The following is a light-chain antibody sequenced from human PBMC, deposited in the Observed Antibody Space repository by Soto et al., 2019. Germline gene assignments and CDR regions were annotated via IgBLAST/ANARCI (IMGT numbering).Light chain of an antibody. V-gene: IGKV1-39*01. CDR2: AAS. Sequence: DIQMTQSPSSLSASVGDRVTITCRASQSISSYLNWYQQKPGKAPKLLVYAASSLQSGVPSRFSGSGSGTDFTLTIISLQPEDFATYYCQQSYSTPPFGQGTRLEIK. CDR3: QQSYSTPP. CDR1: QSISSY. J-gene: IGKJ5*01.